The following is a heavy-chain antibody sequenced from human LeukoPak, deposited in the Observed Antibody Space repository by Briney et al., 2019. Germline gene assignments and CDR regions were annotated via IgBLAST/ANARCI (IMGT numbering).Heavy chain of an antibody. J-gene: IGHJ3*02. V-gene: IGHV4-59*11. Sequence: SETLSLTCSVSGGSITGHYWHWIRQPPGKGLEWIGYVYYSGGTSYNPSLKSRVTISADTSKNQFSLRLTSVTAADTAVYYCARDFMDYALGGDAFDIWGPGTGVNVS. CDR2: VYYSGGT. CDR1: GGSITGHY. D-gene: IGHD3-16*01. CDR3: ARDFMDYALGGDAFDI.